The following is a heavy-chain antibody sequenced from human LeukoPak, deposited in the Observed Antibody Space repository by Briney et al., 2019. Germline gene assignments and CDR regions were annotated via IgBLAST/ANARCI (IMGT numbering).Heavy chain of an antibody. CDR3: ARGPTLGHTIYYFDY. Sequence: PGRSLRLSCAASGFTFSTYSMNWVRQAPGKGLEWVSSISSSSSYIYYADSVKGRFTISRDHAKNSLYLQMNSLRAEDTAVYYCARGPTLGHTIYYFDYWGQGTLVTVSS. V-gene: IGHV3-21*01. D-gene: IGHD3-9*01. J-gene: IGHJ4*02. CDR1: GFTFSTYS. CDR2: ISSSSSYI.